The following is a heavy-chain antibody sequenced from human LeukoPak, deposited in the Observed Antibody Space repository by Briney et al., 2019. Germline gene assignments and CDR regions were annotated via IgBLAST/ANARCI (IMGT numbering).Heavy chain of an antibody. J-gene: IGHJ4*02. D-gene: IGHD4-11*01. CDR1: EFTFSNYA. CDR3: ARSGGLQKFDY. CDR2: ISYDGNTI. V-gene: IGHV3-30-3*01. Sequence: GTSLRLSCAASEFTFSNYALHWVRQAPGKGLQWVAVISYDGNTIHYADSVKGRFIISRDTSKNTLYLQMNSLRAEDTAVYYCARSGGLQKFDYWGQGTLVTVSS.